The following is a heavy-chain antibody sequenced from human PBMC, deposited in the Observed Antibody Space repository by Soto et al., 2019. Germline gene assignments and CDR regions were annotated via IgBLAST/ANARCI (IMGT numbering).Heavy chain of an antibody. CDR3: ARGRRSEGLAAAGNFDY. J-gene: IGHJ4*02. V-gene: IGHV4-61*01. D-gene: IGHD6-13*01. CDR1: GGSVSSGSYY. Sequence: PSETLSLSCTVSGGSVSSGSYYWSWIRQPPGKGLEWIGYIYYSGSTNYNPSLKSRVTISVDTSKNQFSLKLSSVTAADTAVYYCARGRRSEGLAAAGNFDYWGQGTLVTVSS. CDR2: IYYSGST.